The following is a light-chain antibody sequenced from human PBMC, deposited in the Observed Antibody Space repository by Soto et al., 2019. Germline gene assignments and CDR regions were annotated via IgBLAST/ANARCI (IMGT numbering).Light chain of an antibody. Sequence: DIHMTQSPSTLPSSFGDRVTITCLASQSISNWLAWYQQKPGKAPNLLIYDASSLQSGVPSRFSGSGFGTEFTLTIRSLQPGDFAVYYCQQYVTSSPRKCGQGTKGAIK. J-gene: IGKJ1*01. CDR3: QQYVTSSPRK. V-gene: IGKV1-5*01. CDR1: QSISNW. CDR2: DAS.